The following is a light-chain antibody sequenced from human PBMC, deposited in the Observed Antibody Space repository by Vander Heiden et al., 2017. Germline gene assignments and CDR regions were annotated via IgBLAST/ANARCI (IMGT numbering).Light chain of an antibody. CDR2: DAS. Sequence: IQIPHSPSSLSASVGDSATITCQANHGTSNNLDWYQQKPGEAPRSLIYDASSPETGIPSRFSGSGSGTDFTLTISSLQPEDIATYHCQQYCSVPFTFGQGTRLDIK. CDR3: QQYCSVPFT. V-gene: IGKV1-33*01. CDR1: HGTSNN. J-gene: IGKJ5*01.